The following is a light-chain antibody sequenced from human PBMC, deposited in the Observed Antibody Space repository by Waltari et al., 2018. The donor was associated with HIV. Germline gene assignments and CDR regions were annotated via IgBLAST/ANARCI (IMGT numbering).Light chain of an antibody. CDR1: TSDVGDYNY. Sequence: QSALTQPASVSGSPGQSITISCPGTTSDVGDYNYVSWYQQHPGKAPKLMIYEVSNRPSGVSNRFSGSKSGNTASLTISGLQAEDEADYYCAAWDDTLSGPDFGTGTKVTVL. V-gene: IGLV2-14*01. J-gene: IGLJ1*01. CDR3: AAWDDTLSGPD. CDR2: EVS.